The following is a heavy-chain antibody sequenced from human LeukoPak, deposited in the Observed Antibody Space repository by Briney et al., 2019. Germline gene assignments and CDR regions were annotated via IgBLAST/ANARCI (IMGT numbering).Heavy chain of an antibody. V-gene: IGHV3-21*01. CDR2: ISSSSSYI. Sequence: PGGSLRLSCAASGFTFSSYSMNWVRQAPGKGLEWVSSISSSSSYIYYADSVKGRFTTSRDNAKNSLYLQMNSLRAEDTAEYFCARERMYSGSGSTYPYYDYWGQGTLVTVSS. CDR3: ARERMYSGSGSTYPYYDY. J-gene: IGHJ4*02. D-gene: IGHD3-10*01. CDR1: GFTFSSYS.